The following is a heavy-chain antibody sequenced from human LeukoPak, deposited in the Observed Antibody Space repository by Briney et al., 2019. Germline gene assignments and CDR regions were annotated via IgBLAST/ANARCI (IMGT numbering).Heavy chain of an antibody. J-gene: IGHJ4*02. CDR2: INHSGST. D-gene: IGHD6-6*01. Sequence: SETLSLTCAVYGGSFSGYYWSWIRQPPGKGLEWIGEINHSGSTNYNPSLKSRVTISVDTSKNQFSMKLSSVTDADTAVYYCARRRSIEAPRGGFDYWGQGTLVTASS. CDR1: GGSFSGYY. V-gene: IGHV4-34*01. CDR3: ARRRSIEAPRGGFDY.